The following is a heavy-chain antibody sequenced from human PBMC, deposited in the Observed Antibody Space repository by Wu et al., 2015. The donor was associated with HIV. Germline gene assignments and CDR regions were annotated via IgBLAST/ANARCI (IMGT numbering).Heavy chain of an antibody. CDR1: GYSFTDYY. J-gene: IGHJ4*02. V-gene: IGHV1-2*02. CDR2: INPDTGDT. Sequence: QVQLVQSGAEVQKSGASVKISCKTSGYSFTDYYIHWVRQAPGQGLQWMGWINPDTGDTKYAQTFKGSVTVTRDTSISTVYMELRNLKYDDTAVYYCARGQYCGGDCYLDNWGQGTLVTVSS. D-gene: IGHD2-21*02. CDR3: ARGQYCGGDCYLDN.